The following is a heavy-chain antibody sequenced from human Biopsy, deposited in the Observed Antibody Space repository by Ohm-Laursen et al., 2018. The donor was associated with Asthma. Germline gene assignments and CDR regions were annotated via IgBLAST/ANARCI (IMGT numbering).Heavy chain of an antibody. V-gene: IGHV4-30-2*01. Sequence: TLSLTCAVSGDSINSGGYSGNWDRPPPGKGLGGGVYPFHSGTTHYNPSLKSRVTISVDRSKRQFSLKVNSVTAADTAVYYCARMITMIQAANYYSYAMDVWGQGATVTVSS. CDR3: ARMITMIQAANYYSYAMDV. D-gene: IGHD3-22*01. CDR1: GDSINSGGYS. CDR2: PFHSGTT. J-gene: IGHJ6*02.